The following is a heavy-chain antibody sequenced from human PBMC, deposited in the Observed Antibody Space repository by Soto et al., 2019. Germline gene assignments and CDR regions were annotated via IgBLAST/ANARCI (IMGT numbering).Heavy chain of an antibody. J-gene: IGHJ5*02. D-gene: IGHD4-17*01. Sequence: GGSLRLSCAASGFIFNNYAMSWVRQAPGKGLEWVSFISAGGGSPNYADSVKGRFTISRDNSKNMVYLQMNSLRAEDTAVYYCARVSGDYHNWFDPWGQGTLVTVSS. CDR1: GFIFNNYA. V-gene: IGHV3-23*01. CDR2: ISAGGGSP. CDR3: ARVSGDYHNWFDP.